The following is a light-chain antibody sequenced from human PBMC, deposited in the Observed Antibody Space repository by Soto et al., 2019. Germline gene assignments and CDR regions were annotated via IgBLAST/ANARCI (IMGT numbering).Light chain of an antibody. CDR2: DAS. CDR3: QHRSPPLT. V-gene: IGKV3-11*01. CDR1: QSISSF. J-gene: IGKJ4*01. Sequence: EIVLTQSPATLSLSPGDRATLSCRASQSISSFLSWYQQQHPHVPRLLIYDASNKATSLLARFAGSGSRTYFAITSSSLEDEDVAFYYYQHRSPPLTFGGGTKVEIK.